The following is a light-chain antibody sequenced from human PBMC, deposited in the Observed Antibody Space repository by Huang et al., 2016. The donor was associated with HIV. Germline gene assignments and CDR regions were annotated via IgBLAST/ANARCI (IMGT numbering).Light chain of an antibody. Sequence: EIVLTQSPGTLSLSPGERATLACRASQSVSSSYLAWYQQKPGQAPRHLIYGASSMATGIPDRFSGSGSGTDFTLTISRLEPEDFAVYYCQQYGSSPWTFGQGTKVEIK. J-gene: IGKJ1*01. V-gene: IGKV3-20*01. CDR3: QQYGSSPWT. CDR1: QSVSSSY. CDR2: GAS.